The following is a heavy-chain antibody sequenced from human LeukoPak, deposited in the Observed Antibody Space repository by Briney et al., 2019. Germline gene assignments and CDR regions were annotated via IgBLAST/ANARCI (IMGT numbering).Heavy chain of an antibody. J-gene: IGHJ3*01. CDR2: ISGSGGST. CDR3: AKDGWYYESSGLGAFDV. CDR1: VFTFRSYA. Sequence: SGGSLRLSCAASVFTFRSYAMCWVRQAPGRGLEWVSTISGSGGSTYYADSVKGRFTISRDNSKNTLYLQMDSLRDDDTPLYYCAKDGWYYESSGLGAFDVWGQGTMVTVSS. V-gene: IGHV3-23*01. D-gene: IGHD3-22*01.